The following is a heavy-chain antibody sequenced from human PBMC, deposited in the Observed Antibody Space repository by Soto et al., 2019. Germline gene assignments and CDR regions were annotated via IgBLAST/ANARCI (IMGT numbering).Heavy chain of an antibody. J-gene: IGHJ4*02. D-gene: IGHD5-12*01. CDR2: IVVGSGNT. Sequence: ASVKVSCKASGFTFITSTVQWVRQARGQPLEWLGWIVVGSGNTIYAQNFQERVTLTRDESTSTAYMELSSLRFEDTGVYYCAAGDYHDTSGYPSDYWGQGTLVTVSS. CDR1: GFTFITST. V-gene: IGHV1-58*01. CDR3: AAGDYHDTSGYPSDY.